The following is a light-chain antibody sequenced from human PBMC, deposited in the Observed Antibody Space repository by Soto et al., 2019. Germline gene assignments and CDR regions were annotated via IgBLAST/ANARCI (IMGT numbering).Light chain of an antibody. J-gene: IGLJ3*02. V-gene: IGLV2-14*01. Sequence: QSALTQPASVSGSPGQSITISCTGTSTDVGSYIYVSWFQQHPGKAPKLMIYEVSNRPSGVSNRFSGSKSGNTASLTISGLQAEDEADYYCSAYTARSTLVFGGGTKLTVL. CDR1: STDVGSYIY. CDR3: SAYTARSTLV. CDR2: EVS.